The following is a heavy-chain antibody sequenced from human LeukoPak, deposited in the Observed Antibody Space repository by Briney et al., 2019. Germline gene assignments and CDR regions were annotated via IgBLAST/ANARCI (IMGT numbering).Heavy chain of an antibody. J-gene: IGHJ4*02. CDR3: ATDRHVDTAMVPLGW. V-gene: IGHV1-69-2*01. CDR2: VDPEDGET. CDR1: GYTFTDYY. Sequence: ASVKISCKASGYTFTDYYMHWVQQAPGKGLEWMGRVDPEDGETIYAEKFQGRVTITPDTSTDTAYMELSSLRSEDTAVYYCATDRHVDTAMVPLGWWGQGTLVTVSS. D-gene: IGHD5-18*01.